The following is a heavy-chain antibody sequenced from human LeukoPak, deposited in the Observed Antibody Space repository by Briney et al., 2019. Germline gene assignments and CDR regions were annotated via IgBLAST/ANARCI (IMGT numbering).Heavy chain of an antibody. Sequence: GASVKVSCKASGYTFTSYGISWLRQAPGQGPEWMGWISAYNGNTEYAQKFQGRVIMTTDTSTSTAYMELRRLRSDDTAFYYCARDDFGHYYESSGNFDYWGQGTLVTVSS. V-gene: IGHV1-18*01. J-gene: IGHJ4*02. CDR3: ARDDFGHYYESSGNFDY. CDR1: GYTFTSYG. CDR2: ISAYNGNT. D-gene: IGHD3-22*01.